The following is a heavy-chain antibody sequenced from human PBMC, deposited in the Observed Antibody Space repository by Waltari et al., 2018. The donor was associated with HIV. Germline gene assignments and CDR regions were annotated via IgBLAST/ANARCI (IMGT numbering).Heavy chain of an antibody. V-gene: IGHV4-34*01. CDR1: GVAVCGYY. CDR3: ARGRRGATGGVDY. D-gene: IGHD1-26*01. Sequence: HVQLPQWGAGRVKSWETVSVTCAVQGVAVCGYYWSWILHPPGKGLEWIGEINHSGSTNYNPSLKSRVTMSVDTSKNQFSLKLSSVTAADTAVYYCARGRRGATGGVDYWGQGTLVTVSS. CDR2: INHSGST. J-gene: IGHJ4*02.